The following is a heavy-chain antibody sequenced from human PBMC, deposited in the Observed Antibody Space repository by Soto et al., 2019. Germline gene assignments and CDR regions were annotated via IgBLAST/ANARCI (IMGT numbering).Heavy chain of an antibody. CDR3: AREKGYISGPKNFDY. D-gene: IGHD5-12*01. Sequence: PSETLSLTCTVSGASIGSGDYFWSWIRQSPGKGLQWIGYIYDSGSSYYNPSLKSRVTMSVDTSKNQFSLKLSSVTAADTAVYYCAREKGYISGPKNFDYWGQGTLVTV. CDR2: IYDSGSS. CDR1: GASIGSGDYF. V-gene: IGHV4-30-4*01. J-gene: IGHJ4*02.